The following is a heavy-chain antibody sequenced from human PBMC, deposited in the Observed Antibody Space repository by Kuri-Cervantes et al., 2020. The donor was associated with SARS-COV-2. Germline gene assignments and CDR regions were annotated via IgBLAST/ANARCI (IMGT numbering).Heavy chain of an antibody. J-gene: IGHJ4*02. D-gene: IGHD2-15*01. V-gene: IGHV3-30*18. CDR2: ISYDGSNK. CDR1: EFTFSSYS. CDR3: AKDQHGIIVVIAAIDY. Sequence: GESLKISCAASEFTFSSYSMNWVRQAPGKGLEWVAVISYDGSNKYYADSVKGRFTISRDNSKNTLYLQINSLRAEDTAVYYCAKDQHGIIVVIAAIDYWGQGTLVTVSS.